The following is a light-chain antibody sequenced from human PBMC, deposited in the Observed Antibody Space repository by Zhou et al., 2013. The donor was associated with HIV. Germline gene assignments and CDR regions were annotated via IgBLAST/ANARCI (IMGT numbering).Light chain of an antibody. CDR3: MQALQTPRT. CDR1: QSLLHSNGYSY. V-gene: IGKV2-28*01. CDR2: VGS. J-gene: IGKJ1*01. Sequence: DIVMTQSPLSLPVTPGEPASISCRSSQSLLHSNGYSYLDWYLQKPGQSPQLLIKVGSIRAAGVPDRFSGSGSGTDFTLKISRVETEDVGVYYCMQALQTPRTLGQGTKVEIK.